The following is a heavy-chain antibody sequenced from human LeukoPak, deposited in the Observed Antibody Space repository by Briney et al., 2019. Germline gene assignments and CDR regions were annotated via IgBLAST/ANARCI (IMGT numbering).Heavy chain of an antibody. CDR1: GFTFSSYE. CDR3: AREPYDSSGYSDY. CDR2: ISSSGSTI. V-gene: IGHV3-48*03. J-gene: IGHJ4*02. Sequence: SGGSLRLSCAASGFTFSSYEMNWVRQAPGEGLEWVSYISSSGSTIYYADSVKGRFTISRDNAKNSLYLQMNSLRAEDTAVYYCAREPYDSSGYSDYWGQGTLVTVSS. D-gene: IGHD3-22*01.